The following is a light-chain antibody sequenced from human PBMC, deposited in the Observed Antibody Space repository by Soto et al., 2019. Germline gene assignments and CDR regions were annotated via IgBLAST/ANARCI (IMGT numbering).Light chain of an antibody. V-gene: IGKV1-5*01. CDR3: QQYSDFLIS. Sequence: DIQMTQSPSTLSASVGDRVTITCRASQSISRSLAWYQQKPGKAPSLLIYDASSLEGGVPSRFSGSGFGTEFTLTLTNLQPADFATYHCQQYSDFLISFGPRTPVDFK. CDR1: QSISRS. J-gene: IGKJ3*01. CDR2: DAS.